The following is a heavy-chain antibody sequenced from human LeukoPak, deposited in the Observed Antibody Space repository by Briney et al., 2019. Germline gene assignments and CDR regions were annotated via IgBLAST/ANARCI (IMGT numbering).Heavy chain of an antibody. CDR3: AGDRGYYGMDV. CDR2: INSDGSST. CDR1: GFTFSSYW. Sequence: PGGSLRLSGAASGFTFSSYWMHWVRQAPGKGLVWVSRINSDGSSTSYADSVKGRFTISRDNAKNTLYLQMNSLRAEDTAVYYCAGDRGYYGMDVWGQGTTVTVSS. J-gene: IGHJ6*02. D-gene: IGHD3-10*01. V-gene: IGHV3-74*01.